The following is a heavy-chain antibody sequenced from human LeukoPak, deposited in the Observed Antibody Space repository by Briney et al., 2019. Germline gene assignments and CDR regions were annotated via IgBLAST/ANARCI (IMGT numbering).Heavy chain of an antibody. CDR3: ARRIAAAGRVNWFDP. D-gene: IGHD6-13*01. CDR2: IYPGDSDT. CDR1: GYSFTSYW. J-gene: IGHJ5*02. V-gene: IGHV5-51*03. Sequence: GESLKISCKGSGYSFTSYWIGWVRQMPGIGLEWMGIIYPGDSDTRYSPSFQGQVTISADKSISTAYLQWSSLKASDTAMYYCARRIAAAGRVNWFDPWGQGTLVTVSS.